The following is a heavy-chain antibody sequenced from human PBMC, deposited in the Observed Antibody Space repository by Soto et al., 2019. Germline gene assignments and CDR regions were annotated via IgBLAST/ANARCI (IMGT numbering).Heavy chain of an antibody. Sequence: SVKVSCKASGYTFTSYDINWVRQARGQGLEWIGWIVVGSGNTNYAQKFQERVTITRDMSTSTAYMELSSLRSEDTAVYYCAAGRTGGSYYGMDVWGQGTTVTVSS. CDR1: GYTFTSYD. V-gene: IGHV1-58*02. CDR2: IVVGSGNT. CDR3: AAGRTGGSYYGMDV. J-gene: IGHJ6*02. D-gene: IGHD2-2*01.